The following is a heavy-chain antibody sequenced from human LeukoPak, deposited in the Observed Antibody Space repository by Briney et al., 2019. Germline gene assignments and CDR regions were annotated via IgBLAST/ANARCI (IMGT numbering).Heavy chain of an antibody. D-gene: IGHD6-19*01. CDR1: GFTFSSYG. J-gene: IGHJ3*02. CDR3: AKSFGSSGWWAAFDI. Sequence: SGGSLRLSCAASGFTFSSYGMSWVRKAPGMGLEWVSAISSSGGSTYYADSVKGRFTISRDNSKNTLYLQMNSLRAEDTAVYYCAKSFGSSGWWAAFDIWGQGTMVTVSS. CDR2: ISSSGGST. V-gene: IGHV3-23*01.